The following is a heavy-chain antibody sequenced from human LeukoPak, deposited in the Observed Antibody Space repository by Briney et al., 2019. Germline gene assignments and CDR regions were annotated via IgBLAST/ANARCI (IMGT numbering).Heavy chain of an antibody. V-gene: IGHV3-23*01. D-gene: IGHD3-9*01. CDR3: ANLGWEYYDILTGPRFDY. CDR2: ISGSGGST. CDR1: GFTFSSYA. Sequence: PGGSLRLSCAASGFTFSSYAMSWVRQAPGKGLEWVSAISGSGGSTYYADSVKGRFTTSRDNSKNTLYLQMNSLRAEDTAVYYCANLGWEYYDILTGPRFDYWGQGPLVTVSS. J-gene: IGHJ4*02.